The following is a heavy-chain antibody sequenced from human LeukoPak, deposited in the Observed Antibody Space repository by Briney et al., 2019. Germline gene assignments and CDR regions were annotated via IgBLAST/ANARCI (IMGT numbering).Heavy chain of an antibody. Sequence: PGGSLRLSCAASGFTFDDYGMGWVRQAPGKGLEWVSGVKWNGGSTGYADSVKGRFTISRDNAKNSLYLQMNSLRAEDTALYYCARALHDIFTGYYPNYFDYWGRGTLVTVSS. CDR3: ARALHDIFTGYYPNYFDY. V-gene: IGHV3-20*04. CDR2: VKWNGGST. J-gene: IGHJ4*02. D-gene: IGHD3-9*01. CDR1: GFTFDDYG.